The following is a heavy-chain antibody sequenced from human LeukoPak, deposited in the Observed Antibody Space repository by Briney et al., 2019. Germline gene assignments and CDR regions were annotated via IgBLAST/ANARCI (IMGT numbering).Heavy chain of an antibody. J-gene: IGHJ4*02. V-gene: IGHV3-30*02. D-gene: IGHD3-10*01. CDR3: AKDLPDYYGSGSPPDY. CDR2: IRYDGSNK. CDR1: GFTFSSYG. Sequence: GGSLRLSCAASGFTFSSYGMHWVRQAPGKGLEWVALIRYDGSNKYYADSVKGRFTISRDNSKNTLYLQMNSLRAEDTAVYYCAKDLPDYYGSGSPPDYWGQGTLVTVSS.